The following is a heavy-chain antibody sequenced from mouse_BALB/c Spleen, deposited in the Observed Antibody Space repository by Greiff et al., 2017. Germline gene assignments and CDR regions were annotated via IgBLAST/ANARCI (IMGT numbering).Heavy chain of an antibody. CDR2: INPSTGYT. CDR3: ARGNYYGSSYGY. J-gene: IGHJ2*01. D-gene: IGHD1-1*01. Sequence: QVQLQQSGAELAKPGASVKMSCKASGYTFTSYWMHWVKQRPGQGLEWIGYINPSTGYTEYNQKFKDKATLTADKSSSTAYMQLSSLTSEDSAVYYCARGNYYGSSYGYWGQGTTLTVSS. V-gene: IGHV1-7*01. CDR1: GYTFTSYW.